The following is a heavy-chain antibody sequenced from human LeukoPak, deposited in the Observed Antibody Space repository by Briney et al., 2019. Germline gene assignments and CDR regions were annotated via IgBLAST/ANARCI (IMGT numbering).Heavy chain of an antibody. J-gene: IGHJ4*02. CDR3: ARGWGKPDFDY. Sequence: PGGSLRLSCAASGFTFSSYEMNWVRQAPGKGLEWIGSIYHSGSTYYNPSLKSRVTISVDTSKNQFSLKLSSVTAADTAVYYCARGWGKPDFDYWGQGTLVTVSS. CDR1: GFTFSSYE. CDR2: IYHSGST. D-gene: IGHD3-16*01. V-gene: IGHV4-38-2*01.